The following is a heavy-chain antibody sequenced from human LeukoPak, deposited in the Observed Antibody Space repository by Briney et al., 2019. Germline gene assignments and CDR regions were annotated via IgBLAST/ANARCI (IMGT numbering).Heavy chain of an antibody. Sequence: ASVKVSCKASGYTFTSYGISWVRQAPGQGLGWMGWISAYNGNTNYAQKLQGRVTMTTDTSTSTAYTELRSLRSDDTAVYYCARDAAAGLRAFDIWGQGTMVTVSS. CDR1: GYTFTSYG. D-gene: IGHD6-13*01. CDR2: ISAYNGNT. J-gene: IGHJ3*02. V-gene: IGHV1-18*01. CDR3: ARDAAAGLRAFDI.